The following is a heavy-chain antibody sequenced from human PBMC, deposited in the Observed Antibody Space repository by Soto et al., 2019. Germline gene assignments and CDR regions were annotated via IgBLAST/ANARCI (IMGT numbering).Heavy chain of an antibody. D-gene: IGHD3-9*01. CDR2: IYYSGST. CDR3: ARALRYFDP. CDR1: GGSISSYY. V-gene: IGHV4-59*01. J-gene: IGHJ5*02. Sequence: PSETLSLTCTVSGGSISSYYWSWIRQPPGKGLEWIGYIYYSGSTNYNPSLKSRVTISVDTSKNQFSLKLSSVTAADTAVYYCARALRYFDPWGQGTLVTVSS.